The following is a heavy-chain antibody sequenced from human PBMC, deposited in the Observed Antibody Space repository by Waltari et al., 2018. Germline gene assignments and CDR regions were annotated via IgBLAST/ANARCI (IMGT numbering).Heavy chain of an antibody. CDR1: GFTFNSYA. CDR3: AKSACTGGGCNVDY. V-gene: IGHV3-23*04. J-gene: IGHJ4*02. CDR2: VNGDGGST. Sequence: EVQLVETGGGLVQPGGSLRLSCAASGFTFNSYAMQWVRQAPGKGLEWISAVNGDGGSTYYADSVKGRFTISRDNSKNTLSLQMNSLRVEDTAVYYCAKSACTGGGCNVDYWGQGVLVTVSS. D-gene: IGHD2-8*02.